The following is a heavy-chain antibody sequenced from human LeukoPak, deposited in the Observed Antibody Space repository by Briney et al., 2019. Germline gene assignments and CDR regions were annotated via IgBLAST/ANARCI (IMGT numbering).Heavy chain of an antibody. CDR2: IYHSGST. J-gene: IGHJ5*02. D-gene: IGHD6-19*01. Sequence: SETLSLTCAVSGGSISSGLYSWRWIRQPPGKGLEWIGYIYHSGSTYYNPSLESRVTISADRSKNQFSLKLTSVTAADTAVYYCARNAAVATSRSWFDPWGQGSLVTVSS. V-gene: IGHV4-30-2*01. CDR1: GGSISSGLYS. CDR3: ARNAAVATSRSWFDP.